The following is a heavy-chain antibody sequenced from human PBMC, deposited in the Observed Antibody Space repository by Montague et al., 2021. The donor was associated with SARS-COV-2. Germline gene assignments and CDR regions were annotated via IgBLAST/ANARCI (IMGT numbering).Heavy chain of an antibody. J-gene: IGHJ4*02. CDR3: GRDNMGSIDY. V-gene: IGHV3-74*01. Sequence: SLRLSCAASGFTFSTYWMHWVRQAPGKGLVCVSLIQSDGISTPYXDSVQGRFTISRDNAKNTLYLQVNSLGPEDTAVYYCGRDNMGSIDYWGQGTLVIVSS. CDR1: GFTFSTYW. CDR2: IQSDGIST. D-gene: IGHD3-16*01.